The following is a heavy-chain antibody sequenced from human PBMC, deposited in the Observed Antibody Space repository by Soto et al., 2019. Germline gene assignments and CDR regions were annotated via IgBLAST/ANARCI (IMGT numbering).Heavy chain of an antibody. D-gene: IGHD2-15*01. CDR1: GFTFSNYW. J-gene: IGHJ4*02. V-gene: IGHV3-7*02. Sequence: GGSLRLSCAASGFTFSNYWMTWVRQSPGKGLEWVANIKQDGSDKYYVDSVKGRFTISRDNAKNSLDLQMNSLRADDTALYYCARRYCSGGSCRTYFDYWGQGTLVTVS. CDR3: ARRYCSGGSCRTYFDY. CDR2: IKQDGSDK.